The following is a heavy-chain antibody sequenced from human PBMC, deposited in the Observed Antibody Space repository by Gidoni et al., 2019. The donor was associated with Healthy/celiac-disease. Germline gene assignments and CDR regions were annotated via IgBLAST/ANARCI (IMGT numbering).Heavy chain of an antibody. V-gene: IGHV3-9*01. CDR2: ISWDSGSI. J-gene: IGHJ4*02. D-gene: IGHD6-19*01. Sequence: EVQLVESGRGLVQPGRSLSLSCAASGFTFDDYAMHWVRQAPGKGLEWVSGISWDSGSIGYADSVKGRFTISRDNAKNSLYLQMNSLRAEDTALYYCAKVGSSGWYYFDYWGQGTLVTVSS. CDR1: GFTFDDYA. CDR3: AKVGSSGWYYFDY.